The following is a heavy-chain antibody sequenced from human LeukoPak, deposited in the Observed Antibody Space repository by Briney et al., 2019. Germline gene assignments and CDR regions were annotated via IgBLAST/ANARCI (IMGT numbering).Heavy chain of an antibody. CDR3: ARGQAPADVDTAMVTGKSFDY. CDR1: GGSISSYY. J-gene: IGHJ4*02. D-gene: IGHD5-18*01. Sequence: SETLSLTCTVSGGSISSYYWSWIRQPPGKGLEWIGEINHSGSTNYNPSLKSRVTISVDTSKNQFSLKLSSVTAADTAMYYCARGQAPADVDTAMVTGKSFDYWGQGTLVTVSS. CDR2: INHSGST. V-gene: IGHV4-34*01.